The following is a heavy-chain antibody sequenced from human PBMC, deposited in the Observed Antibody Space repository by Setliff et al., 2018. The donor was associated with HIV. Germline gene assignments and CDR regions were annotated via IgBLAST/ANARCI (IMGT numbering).Heavy chain of an antibody. CDR2: ISDSGRTI. J-gene: IGHJ5*02. CDR3: AKMGATWFDP. CDR1: GFTFSNAW. V-gene: IGHV3-11*04. Sequence: GGSLRLSCAASGFTFSNAWMSWVRQAPGKGLEWLSYISDSGRTIYYAGSVKGRFTISRDNAKNSLYLQMNRLRAEDTAVYYCAKMGATWFDPWGQGTLVTVSS. D-gene: IGHD1-26*01.